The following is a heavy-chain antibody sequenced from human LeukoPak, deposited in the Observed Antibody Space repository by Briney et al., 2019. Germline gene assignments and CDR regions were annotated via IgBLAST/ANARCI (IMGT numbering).Heavy chain of an antibody. J-gene: IGHJ4*02. CDR2: IHPNSGVT. CDR3: ARVPGPYSTSRVHY. D-gene: IGHD6-13*01. Sequence: APVKVSCKTSGYTFTHYYMLWVRQAPGQGLEWMGRIHPNSGVTNYAQKLQVRVTMTRDTSISTVYMELSGLRSDDTAVYYCARVPGPYSTSRVHYWGQGTLVTVSS. CDR1: GYTFTHYY. V-gene: IGHV1-2*02.